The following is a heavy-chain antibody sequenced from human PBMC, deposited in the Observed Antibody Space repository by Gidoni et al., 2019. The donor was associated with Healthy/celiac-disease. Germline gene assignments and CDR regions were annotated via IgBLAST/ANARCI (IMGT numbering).Heavy chain of an antibody. D-gene: IGHD2-2*01. J-gene: IGHJ4*02. CDR1: GFTFSSYG. CDR2: IWYDGSNK. V-gene: IGHV3-33*01. Sequence: QVQLVESGGGVVQPGRSLRLSCAASGFTFSSYGMHWVRQAQGKGLALVAVIWYDGSNKYYADSGKGRFTISRDNSKNTLYLQMNSLRAEDTAVYYCARDLIVVVPAALGYWGQGTLVTVSS. CDR3: ARDLIVVVPAALGY.